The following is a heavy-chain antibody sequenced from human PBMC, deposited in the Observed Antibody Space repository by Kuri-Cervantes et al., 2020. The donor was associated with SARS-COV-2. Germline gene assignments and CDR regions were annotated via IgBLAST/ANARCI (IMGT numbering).Heavy chain of an antibody. CDR3: ARLRSGYDGAFDY. V-gene: IGHV4-34*01. CDR2: INHSGST. D-gene: IGHD5-12*01. J-gene: IGHJ4*02. Sequence: SETLSLTCAVYGGSFSGYYWSWIRQPPGKGLEWIGEINHSGSTNYNPSLKSRVTISVDTSKNQFSLKLSSVTAADTAVYYCARLRSGYDGAFDYWGQGTRVTVSS. CDR1: GGSFSGYY.